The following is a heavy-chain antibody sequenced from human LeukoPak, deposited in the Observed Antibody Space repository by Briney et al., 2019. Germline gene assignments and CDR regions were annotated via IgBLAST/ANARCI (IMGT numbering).Heavy chain of an antibody. J-gene: IGHJ4*02. V-gene: IGHV1-18*01. Sequence: ASVKVSCKASGYTFTSYGISWVRQAPGQGLEWMGWISAYNGNTNYAQKLQGRVTMTTDTSTSTAYMELRSLRSDDTAVYYCARDFGVVTRSPSAYYGSGSYSNFDYWGQGTLVTVSS. D-gene: IGHD3-10*01. CDR1: GYTFTSYG. CDR3: ARDFGVVTRSPSAYYGSGSYSNFDY. CDR2: ISAYNGNT.